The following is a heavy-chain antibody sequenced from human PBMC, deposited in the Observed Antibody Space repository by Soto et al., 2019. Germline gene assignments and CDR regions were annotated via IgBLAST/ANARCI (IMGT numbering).Heavy chain of an antibody. CDR1: GGAVSNSNYY. CDR2: VYYRGRS. D-gene: IGHD2-8*01. CDR3: VRQRNSVLTQAYFDY. V-gene: IGHV4-39*01. J-gene: IGHJ4*02. Sequence: PSETLSLTCTVSGGAVSNSNYYWGWIRQSPGRGLEWIGSVYYRGRSYSKSSVKSRVTISVETSKNQFSLNLNSVTASDTAVYYCVRQRNSVLTQAYFDYWGRGSMVTVYS.